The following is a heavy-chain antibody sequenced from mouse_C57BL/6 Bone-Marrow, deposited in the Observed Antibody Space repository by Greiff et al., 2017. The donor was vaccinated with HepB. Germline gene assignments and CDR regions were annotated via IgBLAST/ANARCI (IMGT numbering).Heavy chain of an antibody. CDR3: ARLDYSNYWSAY. CDR1: GFTFTDYY. CDR2: IRNKANGYTT. J-gene: IGHJ3*01. V-gene: IGHV7-3*01. D-gene: IGHD2-5*01. Sequence: DVKLVESGGGLVQPGGSLSLSCAASGFTFTDYYMSWVRQPPGKALEWLGFIRNKANGYTTEYSASVKGRFTISRDNSQSILYLQMNALRAEDSATYYCARLDYSNYWSAYWGQGTLVTVSA.